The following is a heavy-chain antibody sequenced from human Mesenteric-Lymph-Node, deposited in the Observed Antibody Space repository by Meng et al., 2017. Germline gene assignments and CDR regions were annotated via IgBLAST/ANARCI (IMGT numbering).Heavy chain of an antibody. D-gene: IGHD3-22*01. CDR1: GGSISSYY. CDR2: IYTSGST. J-gene: IGHJ3*02. Sequence: SATLSLICTVSGGSISSYYGSWTRQPAGKGLKWIGRIYTSGSTNYNPSLKSRVTISVDTSMNQFSLKLSSVTAADTAVYYCAREGYDSSGSHAFDIWGQGTMVTVSS. CDR3: AREGYDSSGSHAFDI. V-gene: IGHV4-4*07.